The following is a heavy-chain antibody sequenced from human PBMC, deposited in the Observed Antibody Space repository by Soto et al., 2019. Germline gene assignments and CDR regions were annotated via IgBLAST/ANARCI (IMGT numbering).Heavy chain of an antibody. CDR2: IWYDGSNK. D-gene: IGHD6-19*01. CDR3: AGDWAVAGTTSFDY. J-gene: IGHJ4*02. Sequence: QVQLVESGGGVVQPGRSLRLSCAASGFTFSSYGMHWVRQAPGKGLEWVAVIWYDGSNKYYADSVKGRFTISRDNSKNTLYLKMNSLRAEDTAVYYCAGDWAVAGTTSFDYWGQGTLVTVSS. V-gene: IGHV3-33*01. CDR1: GFTFSSYG.